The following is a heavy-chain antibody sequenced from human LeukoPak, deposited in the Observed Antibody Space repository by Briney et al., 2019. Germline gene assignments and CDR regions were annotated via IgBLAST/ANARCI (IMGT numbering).Heavy chain of an antibody. D-gene: IGHD3-22*01. CDR3: AKEGNYSDSSGYYRSYYFDS. Sequence: GDSLTLSCAAAGFTFSSYSMHCVRQSPGKGLEGVAFISYDGSNKYYADSVKGRFTISRDNSKNTLELQMNSRNGEDTAVYYCAKEGNYSDSSGYYRSYYFDSWGQGTLVTVSS. CDR1: GFTFSSYS. V-gene: IGHV3-30*18. CDR2: ISYDGSNK. J-gene: IGHJ4*02.